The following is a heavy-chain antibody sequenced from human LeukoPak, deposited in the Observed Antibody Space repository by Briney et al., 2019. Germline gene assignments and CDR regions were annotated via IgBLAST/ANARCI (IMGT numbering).Heavy chain of an antibody. J-gene: IGHJ4*02. CDR3: AKDLLGSGWLYYFDY. CDR2: IWYDGSNK. Sequence: PGRSLRLSCAASGFTFSSYGMHWVRQAPGKGLEWVAVIWYDGSNKYYADSVKGRFTISRDNSKNSLYLQMNSLRTEDTALYYCAKDLLGSGWLYYFDYWGQGTLVTVSS. D-gene: IGHD6-19*01. V-gene: IGHV3-33*03. CDR1: GFTFSSYG.